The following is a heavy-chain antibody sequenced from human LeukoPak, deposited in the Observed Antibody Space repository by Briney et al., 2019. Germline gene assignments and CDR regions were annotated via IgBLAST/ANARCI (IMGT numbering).Heavy chain of an antibody. D-gene: IGHD3-3*01. CDR1: GFTFSSYA. Sequence: AGGSLRLSCAASGFTFSSYAMHWARQAPGEGLEWVAVISYDGSNKYYADSVKGRFTISRDNSKNTLYLQMNSLRAEDTAVYYCARGGPGYYDFWSGYYDGDYYYGMDVWGQGTTVTVSS. CDR2: ISYDGSNK. V-gene: IGHV3-30-3*01. CDR3: ARGGPGYYDFWSGYYDGDYYYGMDV. J-gene: IGHJ6*02.